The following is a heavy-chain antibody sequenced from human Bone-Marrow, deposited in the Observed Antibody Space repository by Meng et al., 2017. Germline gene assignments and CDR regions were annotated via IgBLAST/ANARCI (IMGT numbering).Heavy chain of an antibody. CDR2: TYYSGNT. CDR3: VRLVPAGRYFDY. V-gene: IGHV4-59*08. D-gene: IGHD1-26*01. CDR1: GDSISGYY. J-gene: IGHJ4*02. Sequence: QVQLQESGPGLVKPSETLSLTCTVSGDSISGYYWSWIRQPPGKGLEWIGHTYYSGNTNYNPSLESRVTISVDTSENQFSLKLSSVTAADTAVYYCVRLVPAGRYFDYWGRGTLVTVSS.